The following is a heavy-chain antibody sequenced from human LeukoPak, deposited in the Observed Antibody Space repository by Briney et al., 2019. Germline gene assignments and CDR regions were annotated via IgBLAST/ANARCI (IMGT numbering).Heavy chain of an antibody. D-gene: IGHD5-18*01. CDR3: ASMKGAGHSYVGY. J-gene: IGHJ4*02. V-gene: IGHV4-59*01. Sequence: PSETLSLTCTVSGGSFSSYYWSWIRQPPEKGLEWIGYIYYSGNTNYNPSLKSRVTISVDTSKNQFSLKLSSVTAADTAVYYCASMKGAGHSYVGYWGQGTLVTVSS. CDR1: GGSFSSYY. CDR2: IYYSGNT.